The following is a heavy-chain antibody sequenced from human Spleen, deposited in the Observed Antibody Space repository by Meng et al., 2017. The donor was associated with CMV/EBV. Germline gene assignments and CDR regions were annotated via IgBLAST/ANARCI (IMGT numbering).Heavy chain of an antibody. CDR3: ARNAYSGTYYGPGGFDL. D-gene: IGHD3-10*01. V-gene: IGHV4-4*02. CDR2: INHSGSI. Sequence: GPISSLNWWSWLRQSPGEGLEFIVEINHSGSINYNPSLRTRLTISVDKSKNQFSLRLTSATAADTAVYYCARNAYSGTYYGPGGFDLWGQGTLVTVSS. CDR1: GPISSLNW. J-gene: IGHJ4*02.